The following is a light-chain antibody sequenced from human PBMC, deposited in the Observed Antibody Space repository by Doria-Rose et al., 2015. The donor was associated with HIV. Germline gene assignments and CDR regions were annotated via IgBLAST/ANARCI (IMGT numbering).Light chain of an antibody. CDR2: DGS. CDR1: QSSSSTY. J-gene: IGKJ1*01. V-gene: IGKV3-20*01. CDR3: HQYGTSWT. Sequence: TQSPGTLSLSPGERATLSCRASQSSSSTYLAWYQQKPGQAHSLLIYDGSTRATGIPDRFSVSGSGTDFTLTINRLEPEDFALYYCHQYGTSWTFGQGTKVEI.